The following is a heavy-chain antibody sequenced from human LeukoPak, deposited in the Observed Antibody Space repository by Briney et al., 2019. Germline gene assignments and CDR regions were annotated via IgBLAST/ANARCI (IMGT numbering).Heavy chain of an antibody. CDR1: GFTFSSYI. CDR2: ISRNSTYI. Sequence: PGGSLRLSCAASGFTFSSYIMNCVRHAPGKGLEWVASISRNSTYIHYADSVKGRFTISRDNARNSLFLQMNSLRAEDTAIYYCASDEGNYFDYWGQGTLVTVSS. V-gene: IGHV3-21*01. J-gene: IGHJ4*02. CDR3: ASDEGNYFDY.